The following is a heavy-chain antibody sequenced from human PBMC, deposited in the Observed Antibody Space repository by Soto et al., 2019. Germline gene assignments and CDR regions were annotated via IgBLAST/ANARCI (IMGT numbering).Heavy chain of an antibody. CDR2: IDPSDSQT. CDR3: ARKKYNSKTGLISQYYFVP. CDR1: GYSFAGYW. J-gene: IGHJ5*02. Sequence: PGESLKISCKGSGYSFAGYWITWVRQKPGKGLEWMGRIDPSDSQTYYSPSFRGHVTISATKSITTVFLQWSSLRASDTAMYYCARKKYNSKTGLISQYYFVPWARGPPVPVSS. D-gene: IGHD1-20*01. V-gene: IGHV5-10-1*01.